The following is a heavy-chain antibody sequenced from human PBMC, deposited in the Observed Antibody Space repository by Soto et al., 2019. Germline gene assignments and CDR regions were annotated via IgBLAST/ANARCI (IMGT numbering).Heavy chain of an antibody. CDR3: ARDEPPHYYDSSGYYYL. CDR2: ISSSSSYT. Sequence: PVGSLRLSCAASGFTFSDYYMSWIRQAPGKGLEWVSYISSSSSYTNYADSVKGRFTISRDNAKNSLYLQMNSLRAEDTAVYYCARDEPPHYYDSSGYYYLWGQGTLVTVSS. CDR1: GFTFSDYY. D-gene: IGHD3-22*01. J-gene: IGHJ4*02. V-gene: IGHV3-11*06.